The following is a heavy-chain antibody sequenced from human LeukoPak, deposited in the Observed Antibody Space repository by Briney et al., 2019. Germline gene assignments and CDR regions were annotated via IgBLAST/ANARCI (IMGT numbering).Heavy chain of an antibody. Sequence: PGESLRLSCAASGFTLSSYAMSWVRQAPGKGREWVSAISASGGSTYYADSVKGRFTISRDNSKNTLSLQMDSLRAEDTAVYYCAKRIAAAGPYFDSWGQGTLVTVSS. CDR3: AKRIAAAGPYFDS. D-gene: IGHD6-13*01. CDR1: GFTLSSYA. CDR2: ISASGGST. V-gene: IGHV3-23*01. J-gene: IGHJ4*02.